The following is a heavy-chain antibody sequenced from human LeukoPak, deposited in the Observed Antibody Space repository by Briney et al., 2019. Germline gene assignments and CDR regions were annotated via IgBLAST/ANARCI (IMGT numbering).Heavy chain of an antibody. D-gene: IGHD3-10*01. CDR2: IYYSGST. J-gene: IGHJ5*02. CDR3: ARGRGSFDP. V-gene: IGHV4-39*07. Sequence: SETLSLTCTVSGGSISSISYYWGWIRQPPGKGLEWIGSIYYSGSTYYNPSLKSRVTISVDTSKNQFSLKLSSVTAADTAVYYCARGRGSFDPWGQGTLVTVSS. CDR1: GGSISSISYY.